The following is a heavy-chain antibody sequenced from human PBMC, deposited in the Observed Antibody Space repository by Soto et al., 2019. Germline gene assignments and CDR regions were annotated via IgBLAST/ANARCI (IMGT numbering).Heavy chain of an antibody. Sequence: SVKVSCKASGGPFSTHGISWVRQAPGQGLEWMGGIIPLFGATNYAQNFQGRVTITADESTTTAYMELNSLRAEDTAVYYCARDRSSTYYYYGMDLWGQGTTVTVSS. CDR2: IIPLFGAT. CDR1: GGPFSTHG. V-gene: IGHV1-69*13. J-gene: IGHJ6*02. D-gene: IGHD6-19*01. CDR3: ARDRSSTYYYYGMDL.